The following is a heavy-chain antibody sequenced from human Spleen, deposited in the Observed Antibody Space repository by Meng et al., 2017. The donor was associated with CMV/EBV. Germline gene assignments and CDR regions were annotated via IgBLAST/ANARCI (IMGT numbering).Heavy chain of an antibody. J-gene: IGHJ4*02. D-gene: IGHD6-13*01. CDR2: MSSSCSCI. CDR1: GFTFSGYN. V-gene: IGHV3-21*01. CDR3: AKGTLSSSYVHPLDY. Sequence: GGSLRLSCAASGFTFSGYNMNWVRQAPGKGLEWVSCMSSSCSCICHADSMKGRLTISRDSAKNSLCLQMNSLRAEDTAVYYCAKGTLSSSYVHPLDYWGQGTLVTVSS.